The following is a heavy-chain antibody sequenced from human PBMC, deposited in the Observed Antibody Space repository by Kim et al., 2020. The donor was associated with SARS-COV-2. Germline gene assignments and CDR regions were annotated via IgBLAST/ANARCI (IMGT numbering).Heavy chain of an antibody. Sequence: VKGRFTISRDNSKNTLYLQMNSLRAEDTAVYYCAREGYSSSWYWGGWFDPWGQGTLVTVSS. D-gene: IGHD6-13*01. J-gene: IGHJ5*02. CDR3: AREGYSSSWYWGGWFDP. V-gene: IGHV3-30*01.